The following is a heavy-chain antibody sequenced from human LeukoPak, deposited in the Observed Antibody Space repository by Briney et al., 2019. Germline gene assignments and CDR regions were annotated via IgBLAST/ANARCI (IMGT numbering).Heavy chain of an antibody. J-gene: IGHJ6*02. D-gene: IGHD5-18*01. CDR2: IYYSGST. CDR3: AREGYSYGPYYYYGMDV. Sequence: SETLSLTCTVSGGSISSGDYYWSWIRQPPGKGLEWIGYIYYSGSTYYNPSLKSRVTISVDTSKNQFSLKLSSVTAADTAVYYCAREGYSYGPYYYYGMDVWGQGTTVTVSS. CDR1: GGSISSGDYY. V-gene: IGHV4-30-4*01.